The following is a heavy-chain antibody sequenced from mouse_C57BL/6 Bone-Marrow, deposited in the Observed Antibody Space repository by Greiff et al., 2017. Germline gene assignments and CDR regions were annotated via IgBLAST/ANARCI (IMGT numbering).Heavy chain of an antibody. CDR3: AKHIITTVVRHWYFDV. V-gene: IGHV2-9*01. J-gene: IGHJ1*03. CDR1: GFSLTSYG. CDR2: IWGGGST. D-gene: IGHD1-1*01. Sequence: VQRVESGPGLVAPSQSLSITCTVSGFSLTSYGVDWVRQPPGQGLEWLGVIWGGGSTNYNSALMSRLSISKDNSKSQVFLKMNSLQTDDTAMYYCAKHIITTVVRHWYFDVWGTGTTVTVSS.